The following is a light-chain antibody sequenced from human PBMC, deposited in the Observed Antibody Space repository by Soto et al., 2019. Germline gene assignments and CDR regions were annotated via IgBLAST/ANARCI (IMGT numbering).Light chain of an antibody. CDR3: QQYGSSPPIT. V-gene: IGKV3-20*01. J-gene: IGKJ5*01. CDR2: GAS. CDR1: QSVRSN. Sequence: EIVMTQSPATLSVSPGERATLTCRASQSVRSNLAWYQQKPGQAPRLLIYGASSRATGIPDRFSGSGSGTDFTLTISSLEPEDFAVYYCQQYGSSPPITFGQGTRLEIK.